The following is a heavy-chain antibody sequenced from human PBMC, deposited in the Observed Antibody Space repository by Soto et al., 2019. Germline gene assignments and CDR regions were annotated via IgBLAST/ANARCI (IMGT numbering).Heavy chain of an antibody. V-gene: IGHV3-21*01. CDR3: ARRYCSGGSCHEIDY. D-gene: IGHD2-15*01. J-gene: IGHJ4*02. CDR1: GFTFSSYS. Sequence: EVQLVESGGGLVKPGGSLRLSCAASGFTFSSYSMNWVRQAPGKGLEWVSSISSSSSYIYYADSVKGRFTISRDNAKNSLDLQMNSLRAEDTAVYYCARRYCSGGSCHEIDYWGQGTLVTVSS. CDR2: ISSSSSYI.